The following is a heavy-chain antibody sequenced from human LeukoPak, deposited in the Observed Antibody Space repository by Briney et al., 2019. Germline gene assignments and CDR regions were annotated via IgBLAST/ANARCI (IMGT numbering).Heavy chain of an antibody. CDR1: GFTFSSYA. CDR2: ISASGGTT. D-gene: IGHD1-26*01. CDR3: TTEFCGSYYPGTGLVADV. V-gene: IGHV3-23*01. J-gene: IGHJ6*02. Sequence: GRTLRLSCAVSGFTFSSYATGWVRGAPGRGLEWVLAISASGGTTYYPDSVKGRFTISRDNSKNPLYLQMNSLRAEDTVVYYCTTEFCGSYYPGTGLVADVWGQGTTVTVSS.